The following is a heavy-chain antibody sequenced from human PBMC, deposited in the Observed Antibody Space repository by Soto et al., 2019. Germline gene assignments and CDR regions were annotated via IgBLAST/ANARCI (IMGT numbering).Heavy chain of an antibody. CDR3: ARKGGSYYDYGMDV. CDR2: INPYNGNT. J-gene: IGHJ6*02. V-gene: IGHV1-18*01. Sequence: QVQLVQSGAEVKNPGASVKVSCKASGYTFTSYGISWVRQAPGQGLEWMGWINPYNGNTNYAQKLQGRVTMTTDTSTSTASMELRSLRSDDTAVYYCARKGGSYYDYGMDVWGQGTTVTVSS. D-gene: IGHD3-16*01. CDR1: GYTFTSYG.